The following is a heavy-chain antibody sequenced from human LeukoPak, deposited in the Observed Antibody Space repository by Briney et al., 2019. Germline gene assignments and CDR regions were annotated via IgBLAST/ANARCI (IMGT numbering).Heavy chain of an antibody. V-gene: IGHV4-59*08. J-gene: IGHJ4*02. Sequence: SETLSLTCTVSGGSISSYYWSWIRQPPGKGLEWIGYIYYSGSTNYNPSLKSRVTISVDTSKNQFSLKLSSVTAADTAAYYCARQRRSGYYFDYWGQGTLVTVSS. CDR2: IYYSGST. CDR3: ARQRRSGYYFDY. CDR1: GGSISSYY. D-gene: IGHD6-19*01.